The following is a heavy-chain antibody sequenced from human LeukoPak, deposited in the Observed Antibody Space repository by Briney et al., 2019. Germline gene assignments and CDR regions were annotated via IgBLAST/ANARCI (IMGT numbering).Heavy chain of an antibody. Sequence: GASVKVSCKASGYTFTSYDINWVRQATGQGLEWMGWINPNSGNTGYTQRFQGRVTMTRNTSTRTAYMELSSLRSEDTAVYYCAGASHSSAWYGAYYYYGMDVWGQGTTVTVSS. J-gene: IGHJ6*02. CDR2: INPNSGNT. CDR1: GYTFTSYD. V-gene: IGHV1-8*01. D-gene: IGHD6-19*01. CDR3: AGASHSSAWYGAYYYYGMDV.